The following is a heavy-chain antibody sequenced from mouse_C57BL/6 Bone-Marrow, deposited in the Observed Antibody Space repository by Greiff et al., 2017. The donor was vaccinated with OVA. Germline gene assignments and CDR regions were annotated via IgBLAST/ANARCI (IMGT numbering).Heavy chain of an antibody. CDR3: GHDGYLTWYFDV. CDR2: INSDGGST. CDR1: EYEFPSHD. Sequence: EVQLVESGGGLVQPGASLKLSCESNEYEFPSHDMSWVRKTPEKRLELVAAINSDGGSTYYPSTMERRFIISRDTTKKTLYLQMSSLRSEDTALYYCGHDGYLTWYFDVWGTGTTVTVSS. V-gene: IGHV5-2*01. D-gene: IGHD2-3*01. J-gene: IGHJ1*03.